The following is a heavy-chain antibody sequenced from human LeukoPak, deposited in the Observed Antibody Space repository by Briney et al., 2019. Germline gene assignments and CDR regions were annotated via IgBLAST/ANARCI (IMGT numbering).Heavy chain of an antibody. CDR3: ARGPHTSSWYKHAFDI. CDR2: IFPVFGTS. D-gene: IGHD6-13*01. V-gene: IGHV1-69*01. CDR1: GGTFNNFA. Sequence: SVKVSCKASGGTFNNFAICWVRQAPGQGLEWMGGIFPVFGTSTYAQKFQGRVTITADESTRTAHMELSSLRSDDTTVYYCARGPHTSSWYKHAFDIWAQGTMVTVSS. J-gene: IGHJ3*02.